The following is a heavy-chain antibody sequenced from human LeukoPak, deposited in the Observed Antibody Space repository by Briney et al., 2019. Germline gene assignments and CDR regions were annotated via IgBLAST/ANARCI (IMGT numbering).Heavy chain of an antibody. Sequence: ASVKVSCKASGYTFTSYYMHWVRQAPGQGLEWMGIINPSGGSTSYAQKFQGRLTMTRDMSTSTVYMDLSSLRSKDTAVYYCAREGVTGTDAFDYWGQGTLVTVSS. J-gene: IGHJ4*02. V-gene: IGHV1-46*01. CDR2: INPSGGST. CDR3: AREGVTGTDAFDY. D-gene: IGHD1-20*01. CDR1: GYTFTSYY.